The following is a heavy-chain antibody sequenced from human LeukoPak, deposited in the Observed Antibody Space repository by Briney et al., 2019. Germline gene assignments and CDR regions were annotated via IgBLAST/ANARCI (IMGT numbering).Heavy chain of an antibody. CDR3: AREDKGDAFDI. Sequence: GASVKVSCTASGYTFTSYYMHWVRQAPGQGLGWMGIINPSGGSTSYAQKFQGRVTMTRDMSTSTVYMELSSLRSEDTAVYYCAREDKGDAFDIWGQGTMVTVSS. J-gene: IGHJ3*02. V-gene: IGHV1-46*01. CDR2: INPSGGST. CDR1: GYTFTSYY.